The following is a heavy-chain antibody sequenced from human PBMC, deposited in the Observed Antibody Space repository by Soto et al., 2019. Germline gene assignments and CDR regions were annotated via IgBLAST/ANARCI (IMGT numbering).Heavy chain of an antibody. CDR2: IYPGDSDT. J-gene: IGHJ4*02. D-gene: IGHD3-16*02. Sequence: GESLKISCKGSGYSFTSYWIGWVRQMPGKGLEWMGIIYPGDSDTRYSPSFQGQVTISADKSITTAYLQWSSLKASDTATYYCAGHVRYYFYGWGSYRYNANGADFDYWGQGTLVTVSS. V-gene: IGHV5-51*01. CDR1: GYSFTSYW. CDR3: AGHVRYYFYGWGSYRYNANGADFDY.